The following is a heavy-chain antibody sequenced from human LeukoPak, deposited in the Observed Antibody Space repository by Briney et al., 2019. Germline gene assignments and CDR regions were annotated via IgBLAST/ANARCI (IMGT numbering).Heavy chain of an antibody. CDR3: AKDITGVAAAGTGWYFDL. V-gene: IGHV3-9*03. D-gene: IGHD6-13*01. J-gene: IGHJ2*01. Sequence: PGRSLRLSCAASGFTFDDYAMHWVRQAPGKGLEGVSGISWDSGSIGYADSVKGRFTISRDNAKNSLYLQMNSLRAEDMALYYCAKDITGVAAAGTGWYFDLWGRGALVTVSS. CDR2: ISWDSGSI. CDR1: GFTFDDYA.